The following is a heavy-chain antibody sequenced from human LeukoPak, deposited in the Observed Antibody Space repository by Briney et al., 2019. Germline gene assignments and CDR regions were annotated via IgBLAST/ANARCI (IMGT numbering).Heavy chain of an antibody. V-gene: IGHV4-39*07. CDR2: IYYSGAT. CDR1: GGSISSSDYY. D-gene: IGHD2-15*01. CDR3: ARKNNCSGGSCHSSSWFDP. J-gene: IGHJ5*02. Sequence: PSETLSLTCTVSGGSISSSDYYWGWIRQPPGKGLEWFGSIYYSGATYYNPSLKSRVTISVDTSKNQFSLKLSSVTAADTAVYYCARKNNCSGGSCHSSSWFDPWGQGTLVTVSS.